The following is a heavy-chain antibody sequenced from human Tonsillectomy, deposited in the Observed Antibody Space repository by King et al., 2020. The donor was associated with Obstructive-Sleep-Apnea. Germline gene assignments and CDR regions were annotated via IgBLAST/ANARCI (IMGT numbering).Heavy chain of an antibody. CDR1: GGAFISSA. D-gene: IGHD5-18*01. V-gene: IGHV1-69*12. Sequence: QLVQSGAEVKKPGASVMVSCKASGGAFISSALSWVRQAPGQGLEWMGGIIPIFGTPDYAQKFQGRVTITADEYTRTIYLELNSLRSEGTAVYNGARGVGSAMITAWLDPWGQGTLVSVSS. J-gene: IGHJ5*02. CDR2: IIPIFGTP. CDR3: ARGVGSAMITAWLDP.